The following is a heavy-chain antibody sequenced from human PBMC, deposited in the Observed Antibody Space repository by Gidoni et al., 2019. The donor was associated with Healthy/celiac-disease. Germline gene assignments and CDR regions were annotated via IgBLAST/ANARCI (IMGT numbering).Heavy chain of an antibody. D-gene: IGHD6-19*01. V-gene: IGHV3-9*01. J-gene: IGHJ3*02. Sequence: EVQLVEYGGGLVQPGRSLRLSCAASGFTIDDYAMHWVRQAPGKGLEWVSGISWNRGSIVYADSVKGLFTISRDNAKTSMYLQMHSLRAEDTALYYCAQDTSGCYRSSAFDIWGQGTMVTVSS. CDR3: AQDTSGCYRSSAFDI. CDR2: ISWNRGSI. CDR1: GFTIDDYA.